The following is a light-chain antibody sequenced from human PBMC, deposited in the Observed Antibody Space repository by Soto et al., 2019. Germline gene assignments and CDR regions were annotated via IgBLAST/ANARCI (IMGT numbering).Light chain of an antibody. CDR3: SSFTSSITDV. Sequence: SVLTQPASVSGSPGQSITLSCTGTSSGVGGYTSVSWYRQDSGKAPKLIIYDVSYRPSGFSNRFSGSKSGNTASLTISGLQSEDEADYHCSSFTSSITDVFGTGTKVTVL. V-gene: IGLV2-14*01. CDR1: SSGVGGYTS. J-gene: IGLJ1*01. CDR2: DVS.